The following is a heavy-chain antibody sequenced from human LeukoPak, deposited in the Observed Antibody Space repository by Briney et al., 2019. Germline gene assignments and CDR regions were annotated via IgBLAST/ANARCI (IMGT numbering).Heavy chain of an antibody. Sequence: PGGSLRLSCAASGFTFSSYAMSWVRQAPGKGLEWVSAISGSGGSTYYADSVKGRFTISRDNSKNTLYLQMNSLRAEDTAVYYCAKGHSAYYDYVWGSYRPYYFDYWGQGTLVTVSS. V-gene: IGHV3-23*01. CDR3: AKGHSAYYDYVWGSYRPYYFDY. D-gene: IGHD3-16*02. CDR1: GFTFSSYA. CDR2: ISGSGGST. J-gene: IGHJ4*02.